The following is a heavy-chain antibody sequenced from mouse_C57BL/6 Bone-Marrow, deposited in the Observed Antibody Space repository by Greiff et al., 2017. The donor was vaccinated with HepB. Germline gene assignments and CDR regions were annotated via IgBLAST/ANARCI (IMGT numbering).Heavy chain of an antibody. Sequence: QVQLQQPGAELVQPGASVKLSCKASGYTFTSYWMHWVKQRPGQGLEWIGMIHPNSGSTNYNETFKSKATLTVDKSSSTAYMQISSLTSEDSAVYYGARCHIRGYGGQGTTLTVSS. CDR1: GYTFTSYW. V-gene: IGHV1-64*01. J-gene: IGHJ2*01. CDR3: ARCHIRGY. CDR2: IHPNSGST. D-gene: IGHD6-1*01.